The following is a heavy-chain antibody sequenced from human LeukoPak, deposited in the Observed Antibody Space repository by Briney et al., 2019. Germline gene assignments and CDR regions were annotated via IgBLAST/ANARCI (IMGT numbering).Heavy chain of an antibody. V-gene: IGHV4-59*08. CDR2: MYYSGST. D-gene: IGHD6-19*01. CDR3: ARSIVVAGIVSDYDYYAMDV. Sequence: SETLSLTCTVSGGSITSHYWSWIRQPPGKGVEGMGYMYYSGSTKYNPSLKSRVPISVDTSKKQFSLKLSSVTAADTAVYYCARSIVVAGIVSDYDYYAMDVWGQGTTVTVSS. CDR1: GGSITSHY. J-gene: IGHJ6*02.